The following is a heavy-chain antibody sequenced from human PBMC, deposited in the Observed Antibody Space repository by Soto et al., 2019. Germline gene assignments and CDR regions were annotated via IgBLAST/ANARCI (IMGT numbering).Heavy chain of an antibody. J-gene: IGHJ6*02. V-gene: IGHV3-74*01. D-gene: IGHD3-3*01. Sequence: EVQLVESGGGLVQPGGSLRLSCAASGFTFSSYWMHWVRQAPGKGLVWVSRINSDGSSTSYAESVNVRFTISRDNAKNSRYLKMSSLRVEHTAVYYCARDTRGYDFWRGYYNYYSYGMDVWGQGTTVTVSS. CDR3: ARDTRGYDFWRGYYNYYSYGMDV. CDR2: INSDGSST. CDR1: GFTFSSYW.